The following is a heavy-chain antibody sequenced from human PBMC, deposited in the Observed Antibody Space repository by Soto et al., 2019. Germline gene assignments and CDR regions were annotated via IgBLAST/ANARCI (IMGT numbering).Heavy chain of an antibody. CDR1: GGSISSSY. CDR2: IYDSGST. Sequence: SETLSLTCTVSGGSISSSYWSWIRQPPGKGLEWIGYIYDSGSTYYNSSLKSRVTMSVDTSKNQFSLKLSSVTAADTAVYYCAREARQHWFDPWGQGTLVTVSS. D-gene: IGHD6-13*01. CDR3: AREARQHWFDP. J-gene: IGHJ5*02. V-gene: IGHV4-59*12.